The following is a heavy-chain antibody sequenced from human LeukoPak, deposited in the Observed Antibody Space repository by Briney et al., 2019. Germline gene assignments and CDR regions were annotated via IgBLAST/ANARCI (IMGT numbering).Heavy chain of an antibody. CDR1: GFIFSNHV. CDR2: IWYDGRTK. J-gene: IGHJ4*02. V-gene: IGHV3-33*01. CDR3: ARGIPATGTMCFDY. D-gene: IGHD6-13*01. Sequence: GGSLRLSCAASGFIFSNHVMHWVRQAPDKGLEWVAVIWYDGRTKYYADSVRGRFIISRDNSDNTLHLQVTSLRAEDTAVYYCARGIPATGTMCFDYWDQGTLLTVSS.